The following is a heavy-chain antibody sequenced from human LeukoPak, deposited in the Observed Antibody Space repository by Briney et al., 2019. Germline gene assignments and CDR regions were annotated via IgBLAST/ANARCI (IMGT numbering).Heavy chain of an antibody. CDR2: IRSKASGGTT. D-gene: IGHD6-6*01. CDR3: TRGGSWKGWFDP. CDR1: GFAFSSYA. V-gene: IGHV3-49*04. J-gene: IGHJ5*02. Sequence: GRSLRLSCAASGFAFSSYAMHWVRQAPGQGLEWVGFIRSKASGGTTEYAASVRGRFTISRDDSKSIAYLQMNSLKTEDTAVYYCTRGGSWKGWFDPWGQGTLVTASS.